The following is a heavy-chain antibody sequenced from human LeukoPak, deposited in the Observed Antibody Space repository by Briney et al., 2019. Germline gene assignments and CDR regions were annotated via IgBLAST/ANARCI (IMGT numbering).Heavy chain of an antibody. CDR1: GGSITKTNY. J-gene: IGHJ4*02. CDR3: AREGGPYRPLDY. CDR2: VNLQGST. V-gene: IGHV4-4*02. Sequence: SGTLSLTCGVSGGSITKTNYWTWVRQPPGKGLEWIGEVNLQGSTNYNPSLMGRVAISVDTSENHISLQLTSVTAADTAVYYCAREGGPYRPLDYSGQGTLVTVSS.